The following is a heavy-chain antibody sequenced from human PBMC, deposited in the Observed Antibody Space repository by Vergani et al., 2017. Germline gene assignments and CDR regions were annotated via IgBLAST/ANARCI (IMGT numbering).Heavy chain of an antibody. CDR2: INHSGST. D-gene: IGHD3-16*02. CDR1: GGSFSDYY. Sequence: QVQLQEWGAGLLKTSETLSLTCGVSGGSFSDYYWSWIRQAPGMGLEWIGEINHSGSTNYNPSLKSRVTISVDTSKNQFSLQLTSVTAADSALYFCASIARAPTRRNPPPDYWGQGILVTVSS. CDR3: ASIARAPTRRNPPPDY. J-gene: IGHJ4*02. V-gene: IGHV4-34*01.